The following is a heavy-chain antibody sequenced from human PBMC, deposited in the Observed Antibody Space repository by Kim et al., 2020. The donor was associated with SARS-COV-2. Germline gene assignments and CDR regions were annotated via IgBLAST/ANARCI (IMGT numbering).Heavy chain of an antibody. V-gene: IGHV3-11*03. CDR2: ISSSSSHT. J-gene: IGHJ4*02. D-gene: IGHD6-13*01. CDR3: ARRGSSWYSQIDY. Sequence: GGSLRLSCAASGFTFSDHYMSWIRQAPGKGLEWVSYISSSSSHTNYADSVKGRFTISRDNAENSLYLQMNGLRVEDTAVYYCARRGSSWYSQIDYWGQGNLVTVSS. CDR1: GFTFSDHY.